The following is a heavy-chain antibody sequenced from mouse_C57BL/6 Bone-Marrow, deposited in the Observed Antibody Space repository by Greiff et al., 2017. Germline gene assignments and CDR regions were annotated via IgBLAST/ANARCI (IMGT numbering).Heavy chain of an antibody. V-gene: IGHV2-6*01. D-gene: IGHD4-1*01. CDR2: IWGVGST. J-gene: IGHJ3*01. Sequence: VMLVESGPGLVAPSQSLSITCTVSGFSLTSYGVDWVRQSPGKGLEWLGVIWGVGSTNYNSALKSRLSISKDNSKSQVFLKMNSLQPDDTAMYYCAILTGTWFAYWGQGTLVTVSA. CDR3: AILTGTWFAY. CDR1: GFSLTSYG.